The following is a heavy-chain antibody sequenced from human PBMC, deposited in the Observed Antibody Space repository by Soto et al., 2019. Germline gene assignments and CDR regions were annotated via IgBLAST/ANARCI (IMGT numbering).Heavy chain of an antibody. Sequence: QVQLVQSGAEVKKPGSSVKVSCKASGGTFSSYTISWVRQAPGQGLEWMGRIIPILGIANYAQKLQGRVTIPADKSTSTAYMELSSLRSEDTAVYYCARGRGYGSGDDAFDIWGQGTMVTVSS. D-gene: IGHD3-10*01. J-gene: IGHJ3*02. CDR3: ARGRGYGSGDDAFDI. CDR2: IIPILGIA. CDR1: GGTFSSYT. V-gene: IGHV1-69*02.